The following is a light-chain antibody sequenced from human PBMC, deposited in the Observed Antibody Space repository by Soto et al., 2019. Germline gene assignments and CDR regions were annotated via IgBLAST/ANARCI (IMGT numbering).Light chain of an antibody. CDR2: WAS. CDR1: QSVLFNYNNKNY. J-gene: IGKJ5*01. Sequence: IVITHAPGSLCVSLGDMAIINCKSIQSVLFNYNNKNYVAWFKQKPGQPPKIIIYWASTRESGVPDRFSGYVSGTDFTLTISSLQAEDVAVYYCPQPYSTPIPFGQGTRLEIK. V-gene: IGKV4-1*01. CDR3: PQPYSTPIP.